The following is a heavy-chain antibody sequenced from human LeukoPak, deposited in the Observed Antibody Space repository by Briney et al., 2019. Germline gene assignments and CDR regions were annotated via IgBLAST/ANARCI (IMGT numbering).Heavy chain of an antibody. CDR2: MYGDMRDI. Sequence: GGSLRLSCEASGLTFSESWMHWVRQIPGKGLVWVSRMYGDMRDISYADSVKGRFTISRDNAKNTVYLQMNGLRDEDTAVYYCARDLGLRGSTWGQGTLVTVSS. J-gene: IGHJ5*02. CDR1: GLTFSESW. CDR3: ARDLGLRGST. D-gene: IGHD5-12*01. V-gene: IGHV3-74*01.